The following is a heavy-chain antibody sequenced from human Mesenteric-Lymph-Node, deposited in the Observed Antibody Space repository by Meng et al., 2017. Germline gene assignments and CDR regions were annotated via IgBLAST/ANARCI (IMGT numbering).Heavy chain of an antibody. Sequence: QLQLVESGGGLVKPGGSLRLSCAASGFTFSDYYMSWIRQAPGTGLEWISYISTSGNTIYYTDSVKGRFAISRDNAKNSLYLQMSSLRAEDTAVYYCARGFNGDNSDAFGYWGQGTLVTVSS. CDR3: ARGFNGDNSDAFGY. V-gene: IGHV3-11*01. J-gene: IGHJ4*02. D-gene: IGHD4-23*01. CDR2: ISTSGNTI. CDR1: GFTFSDYY.